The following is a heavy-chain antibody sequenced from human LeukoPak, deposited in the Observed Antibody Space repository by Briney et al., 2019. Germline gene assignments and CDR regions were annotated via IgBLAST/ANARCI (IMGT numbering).Heavy chain of an antibody. CDR2: INPNSGGT. Sequence: GASVKVSCKASGYTFTGYYMHWVRQAPGQGLEWMGWINPNSGGTNYAQKFQGRVTMTRDTSIRTAYMELSRLRSEDTAVYYCATDNRVLRFLEWLGFDYWGQGTLVTVSS. CDR1: GYTFTGYY. V-gene: IGHV1-2*02. D-gene: IGHD3-3*01. J-gene: IGHJ4*02. CDR3: ATDNRVLRFLEWLGFDY.